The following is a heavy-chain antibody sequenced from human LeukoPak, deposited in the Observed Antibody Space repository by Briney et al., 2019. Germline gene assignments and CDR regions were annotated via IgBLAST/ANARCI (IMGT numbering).Heavy chain of an antibody. Sequence: GGSLRLSCAASGFTVSSNYMSWVRQAPEKGLEWVSVIYSGGSTSYADSVKGRFTISRDNSKNTVYLQMNSLRAEDTAVYYCARMDRAATTYFDYWGQGILVTVSS. D-gene: IGHD5-12*01. J-gene: IGHJ4*02. CDR2: IYSGGST. V-gene: IGHV3-66*01. CDR3: ARMDRAATTYFDY. CDR1: GFTVSSNY.